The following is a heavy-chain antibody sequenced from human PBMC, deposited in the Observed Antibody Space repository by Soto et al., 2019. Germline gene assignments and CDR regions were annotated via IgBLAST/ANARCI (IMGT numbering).Heavy chain of an antibody. CDR3: VRRFCSGTSCRFNWFDP. V-gene: IGHV5-51*01. CDR1: GYIFTNYW. D-gene: IGHD2-2*01. J-gene: IGHJ5*02. Sequence: GESLKISCEGSGYIFTNYWIAWVRQMPGKGLEWMGIVNPDDSTTTYSQSFQGQVIISADKSVRSAYLQWSSLKDSDTATYYCVRRFCSGTSCRFNWFDPWGQGTLVTVS. CDR2: VNPDDSTT.